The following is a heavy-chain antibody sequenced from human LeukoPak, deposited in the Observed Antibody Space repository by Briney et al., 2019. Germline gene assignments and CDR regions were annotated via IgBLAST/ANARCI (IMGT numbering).Heavy chain of an antibody. CDR1: GFTLSSYA. J-gene: IGHJ4*02. CDR3: ARVFDY. Sequence: PGGSLRLSCAASGFTLSSYAMNWVRQAPGEGLEWVSYISSSSTTIYYADSVKGRFTISRDDAKNSVYLQMNSLRAEDTAVYYCARVFDYWGQGTLVTVSS. V-gene: IGHV3-48*04. CDR2: ISSSSTTI.